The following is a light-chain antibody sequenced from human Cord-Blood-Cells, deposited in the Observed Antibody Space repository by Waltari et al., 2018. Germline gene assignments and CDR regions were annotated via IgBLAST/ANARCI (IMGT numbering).Light chain of an antibody. V-gene: IGLV2-11*01. J-gene: IGLJ2*01. CDR1: SSDVGGYNY. Sequence: QSALTQPRSVCGSPGPSVTISCTGTSSDVGGYNYVSWYQQHPGKAPKLMIYDVSKRPSGVPDRFSGSKSGNTASLTISGLQAEDEADYYCCSYAGSYTFVVFGGGTKLTVL. CDR3: CSYAGSYTFVV. CDR2: DVS.